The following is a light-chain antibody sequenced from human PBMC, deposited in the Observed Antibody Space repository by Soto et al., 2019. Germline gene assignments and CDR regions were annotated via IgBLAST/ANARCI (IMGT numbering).Light chain of an antibody. Sequence: DIQMTQSPSILSASVGDRVTISCRASQTIYSWLAWYQQKPGQAPKLLIYKASTLETGVPSRFSGSGYGSEFTLIISSLQPDDFATYYCHQYNTYPRTFGQGTKVDIK. CDR2: KAS. CDR3: HQYNTYPRT. J-gene: IGKJ1*01. CDR1: QTIYSW. V-gene: IGKV1-5*03.